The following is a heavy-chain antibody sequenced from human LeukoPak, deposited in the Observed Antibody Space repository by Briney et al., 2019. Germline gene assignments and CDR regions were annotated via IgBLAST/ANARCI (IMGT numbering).Heavy chain of an antibody. CDR3: ARYESDDAFDI. Sequence: ASVKVSCKASGYTFTSHGISWVRQAPGQGLEWMGWITAYNGNTNYAQNLQGRVTMTTDTSTSTAYMELRSLRSDDTAVYYCARYESDDAFDIWGQGTMVTVSS. CDR1: GYTFTSHG. J-gene: IGHJ3*02. D-gene: IGHD3-22*01. CDR2: ITAYNGNT. V-gene: IGHV1-18*01.